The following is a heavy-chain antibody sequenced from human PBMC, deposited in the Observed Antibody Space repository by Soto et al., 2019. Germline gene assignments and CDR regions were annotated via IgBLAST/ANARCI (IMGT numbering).Heavy chain of an antibody. J-gene: IGHJ5*02. CDR1: GGSFSGYY. Sequence: SETLSLTCAVYGGSFSGYYWSWIRQPPGKGLEWIGEINHSGSTNYNPSLKSRVTISVDTSKNQFSLKLSSVTAADTAVYYCARNPRVPRVWYGSGETNWFDPWGQGTLVTVSS. V-gene: IGHV4-34*01. CDR3: ARNPRVPRVWYGSGETNWFDP. D-gene: IGHD3-10*01. CDR2: INHSGST.